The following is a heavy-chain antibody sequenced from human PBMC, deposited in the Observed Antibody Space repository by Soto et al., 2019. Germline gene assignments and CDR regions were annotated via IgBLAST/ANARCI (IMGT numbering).Heavy chain of an antibody. CDR3: ARKEGS. J-gene: IGHJ5*02. CDR2: IYYNGDS. Sequence: QLQLQESGPGLVKPSETLSLTCTVSGGSISSGRYFWAWIRQPPGKGLEWIGSIYYNGDSYYNPSPKSRVPISIDTPKNQFSLKVTSVTAADTAVYFCARKEGSWGQGTLVTVSS. CDR1: GGSISSGRYF. V-gene: IGHV4-39*01.